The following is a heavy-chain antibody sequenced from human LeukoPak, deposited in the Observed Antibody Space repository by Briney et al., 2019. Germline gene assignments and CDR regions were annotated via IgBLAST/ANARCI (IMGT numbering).Heavy chain of an antibody. V-gene: IGHV1-2*02. CDR1: GYTFTGHY. D-gene: IGHD2-2*02. Sequence: ASVKVSCKASGYTFTGHYMHWVRQAPGQGLEWMGWINPNSGGTNYAQKFQGRVTMTRDTSISTAYMELSRLRSDDTAVYYCARESHHCSSTSCYRTYYGMDVWGQGTTVTVSS. CDR3: ARESHHCSSTSCYRTYYGMDV. CDR2: INPNSGGT. J-gene: IGHJ6*02.